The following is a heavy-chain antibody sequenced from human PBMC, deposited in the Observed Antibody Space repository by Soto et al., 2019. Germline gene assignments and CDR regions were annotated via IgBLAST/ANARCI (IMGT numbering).Heavy chain of an antibody. J-gene: IGHJ4*02. CDR1: GDSITASYSN. Sequence: PSETLSLTCAVSGDSITASYSNWAWIRQPPGKGLEWIGTFYYSGTTSQNPPLRSRITISGDTSRNPFSLTLRSVTAAASCVYYCAKLVRDDVRRSDLDQWGQGTLVTVSS. CDR2: FYYSGTT. D-gene: IGHD3-10*02. CDR3: AKLVRDDVRRSDLDQ. V-gene: IGHV4-39*01.